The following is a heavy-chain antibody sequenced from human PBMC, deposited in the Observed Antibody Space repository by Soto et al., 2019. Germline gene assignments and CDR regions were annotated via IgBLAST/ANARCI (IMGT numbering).Heavy chain of an antibody. V-gene: IGHV1-18*01. Sequence: QVQLVQSGAEVKKPGASVKVSCKASGYTFTTYGISWVRQAPGQGLEWMGWINAYNGNTNYAQKLQGRVTITTDTATCTAYTALRSLIADDTAYYDCARDLVAGTNFEYWGQGTLVTVTS. CDR3: ARDLVAGTNFEY. CDR2: INAYNGNT. CDR1: GYTFTTYG. D-gene: IGHD6-19*01. J-gene: IGHJ4*02.